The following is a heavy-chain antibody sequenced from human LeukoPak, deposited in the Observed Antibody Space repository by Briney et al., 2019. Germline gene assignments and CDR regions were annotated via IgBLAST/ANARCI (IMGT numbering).Heavy chain of an antibody. CDR3: AKEYSGSRDYFYGMDV. CDR2: ITEGDGTT. Sequence: GGSLRLSCEGSGFTFSNYVMSWVRQAPGKGLEWVLSITEGDGTTYDADSVKGRFTISRDNSESTLSLQMNSLRAEDTAVYYCAKEYSGSRDYFYGMDVWGQGTTVTVSS. V-gene: IGHV3-23*01. J-gene: IGHJ6*02. CDR1: GFTFSNYV. D-gene: IGHD6-6*01.